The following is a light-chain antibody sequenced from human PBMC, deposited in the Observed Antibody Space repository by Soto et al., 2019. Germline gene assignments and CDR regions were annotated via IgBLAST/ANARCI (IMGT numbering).Light chain of an antibody. CDR3: GTCDSSLSSVV. Sequence: QSVLTQPPSVSAAPGQKVTISCAGSSSNIENNYVSWYQQLPGTAPKLLIYDTHKRPSRIPDRFSGSRSGTSATLGITGLQTGDEADYDCGTCDSSLSSVVFGGGTKVTVL. CDR2: DTH. CDR1: SSNIENNY. V-gene: IGLV1-51*01. J-gene: IGLJ2*01.